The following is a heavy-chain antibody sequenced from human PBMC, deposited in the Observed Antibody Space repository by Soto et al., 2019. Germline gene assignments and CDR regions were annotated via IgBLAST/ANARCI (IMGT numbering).Heavy chain of an antibody. Sequence: ASVKVSCKASGYTFTGYYMHWVRQAPGQGLEWMGWINPNSGGTNYAQKFQGWVTMTRDTSISTAYMELSRLRSDDTAVYYCARDYYDSSGSQAYYFDYWGQGTLVTVSS. CDR1: GYTFTGYY. V-gene: IGHV1-2*04. D-gene: IGHD3-22*01. CDR3: ARDYYDSSGSQAYYFDY. CDR2: INPNSGGT. J-gene: IGHJ4*02.